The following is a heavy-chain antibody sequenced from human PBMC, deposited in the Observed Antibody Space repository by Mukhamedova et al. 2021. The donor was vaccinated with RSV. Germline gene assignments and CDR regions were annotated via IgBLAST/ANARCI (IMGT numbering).Heavy chain of an antibody. CDR3: ARGHIEQLVRGWYD. CDR2: INHSGST. J-gene: IGHJ1*01. V-gene: IGHV4-34*01. Sequence: GEINHSGSTNYNPSLKSRVTISADTSKNQFSLKLSSVTAADTAVYYCARGHIEQLVRGWYDWGQGTLHTVSS. D-gene: IGHD6-6*01.